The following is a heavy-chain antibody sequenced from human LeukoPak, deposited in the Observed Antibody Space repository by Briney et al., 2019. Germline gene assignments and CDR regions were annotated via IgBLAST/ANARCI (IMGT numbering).Heavy chain of an antibody. V-gene: IGHV3-21*01. J-gene: IGHJ3*02. D-gene: IGHD6-13*01. CDR2: ISSSSSYI. CDR3: AREAPDSSSGEPGGAFDI. Sequence: GGSLRLSCAASGFAFSSYSMNWVRQAPGKGLEWVSSISSSSSYIYYADSVKGRFTISRDNAKNSLYLQMNSLRAEDTAVYYCAREAPDSSSGEPGGAFDIWGQGTMVTVSS. CDR1: GFAFSSYS.